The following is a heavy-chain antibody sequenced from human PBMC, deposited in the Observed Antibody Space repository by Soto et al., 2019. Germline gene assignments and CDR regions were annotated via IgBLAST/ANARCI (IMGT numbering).Heavy chain of an antibody. CDR2: ISYYGSTK. CDR1: GFTFSSFS. V-gene: IGHV3-30-3*01. Sequence: VQLEESGGGVVQPGRSLSLSCAASGFTFSSFSLHWVRQAPGKGLEWLALISYYGSTKYNPDSVKGRFIISRDNAKNTLCLQLNSLRPADAAVYYCARTTTVAGTPEFDYWGQGTRVTVSS. CDR3: ARTTTVAGTPEFDY. J-gene: IGHJ4*02. D-gene: IGHD6-19*01.